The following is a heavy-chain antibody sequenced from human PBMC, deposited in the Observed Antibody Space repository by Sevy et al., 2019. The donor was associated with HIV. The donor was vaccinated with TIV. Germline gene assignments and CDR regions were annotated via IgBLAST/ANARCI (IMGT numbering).Heavy chain of an antibody. CDR2: IYYSGST. CDR1: GGSISSHY. J-gene: IGHJ5*02. Sequence: SETLSLTCTVSGGSISSHYWSWIQQPPGKGLEWIGYIYYSGSTNYNPSLKSRVTISVDTSKNQFSLKLSSVTAADTAVYYCARVPPRDYSGSGSRGWFDPWGQGTLVTVSS. V-gene: IGHV4-59*11. D-gene: IGHD3-10*01. CDR3: ARVPPRDYSGSGSRGWFDP.